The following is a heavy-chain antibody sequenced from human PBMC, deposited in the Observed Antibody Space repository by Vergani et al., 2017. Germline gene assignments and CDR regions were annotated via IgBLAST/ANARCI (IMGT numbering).Heavy chain of an antibody. Sequence: QVQLLESEGGVVQPGRSLTLSCVASVFTFSSHGMHWVRQAPGKGLEWVAVIWYDGSNKYYGDSVKGRFTISSDNSKNTLYLQMNSLRVEDTAVYYCARWGNEKRLDSWGQGTLVTVSS. J-gene: IGHJ5*01. CDR2: IWYDGSNK. D-gene: IGHD1-1*01. CDR3: ARWGNEKRLDS. CDR1: VFTFSSHG. V-gene: IGHV3-33*01.